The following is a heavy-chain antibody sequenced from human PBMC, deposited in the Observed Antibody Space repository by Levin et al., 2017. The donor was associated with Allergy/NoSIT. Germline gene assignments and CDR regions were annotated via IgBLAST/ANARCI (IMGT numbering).Heavy chain of an antibody. CDR3: AKYRMACSGGSCYRYFDL. CDR1: GFTFNSYA. CDR2: ISEGGYNT. J-gene: IGHJ2*01. Sequence: AGGSLRLSCTASGFTFNSYAMNWVRQAPGKGLEWVSTISEGGYNTYYADSVKGRFIISRDNSKNTAHLQMNSLRAEDTAIYYCAKYRMACSGGSCYRYFDLWGRGTLVTVSS. D-gene: IGHD2-15*01. V-gene: IGHV3-23*01.